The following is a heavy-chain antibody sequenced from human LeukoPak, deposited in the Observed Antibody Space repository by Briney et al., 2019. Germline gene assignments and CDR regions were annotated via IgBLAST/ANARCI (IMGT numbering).Heavy chain of an antibody. D-gene: IGHD3-10*01. Sequence: ASVKVSCKASGYTFTSYGICLVREAPGPGLGSMGWRSAYNGNTNCGQKLQGRVTMTTDTSTSTAYMELRSLRSDDTAVHYCARELLWFGEPTGNFDYWGQGTLVTVSS. CDR2: RSAYNGNT. CDR3: ARELLWFGEPTGNFDY. V-gene: IGHV1-18*01. CDR1: GYTFTSYG. J-gene: IGHJ4*02.